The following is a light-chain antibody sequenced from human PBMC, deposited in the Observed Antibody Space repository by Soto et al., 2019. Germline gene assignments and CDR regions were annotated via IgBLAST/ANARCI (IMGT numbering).Light chain of an antibody. CDR1: QSISRW. V-gene: IGKV1-5*01. CDR3: EQYKNCSPLT. CDR2: DAS. J-gene: IGKJ4*01. Sequence: DIQMTQSPSTLSASVGDRVTITCRASQSISRWLAWYQQKPGEAPNLLIHDASSLQSGVPSRFSGSGSGTEFTPTITSLQADDFATSYCEQYKNCSPLTFGGGTKVEIK.